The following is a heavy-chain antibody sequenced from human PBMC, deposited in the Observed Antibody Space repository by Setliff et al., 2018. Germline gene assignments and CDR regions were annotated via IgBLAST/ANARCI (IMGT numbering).Heavy chain of an antibody. CDR1: GLTFSSYA. CDR2: ISGSGGST. CDR3: AKDRVPDNIWDFDS. V-gene: IGHV3-23*01. Sequence: GGSLRLSCAASGLTFSSYAMSWVRQAPGKGLEWVSAISGSGGSTYYADSVKGRFTISRDNAKNSLFLQMNSLRAEDTALYYCAKDRVPDNIWDFDSWGPGTLVTVSS. D-gene: IGHD1-26*01. J-gene: IGHJ5*01.